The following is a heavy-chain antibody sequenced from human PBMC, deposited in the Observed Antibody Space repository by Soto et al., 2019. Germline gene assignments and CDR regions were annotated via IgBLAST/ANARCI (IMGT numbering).Heavy chain of an antibody. CDR3: ARDWAMVRGVPYYYGMDV. J-gene: IGHJ6*02. D-gene: IGHD3-10*01. V-gene: IGHV4-59*01. Sequence: SHTQSLSSTVSAGTSSNFCGSWIRPPPGKGLEWIGYIYYSGSTNYNPSLKSRVTISVDTSKNQFSLKLSSVTAADTAVYYCARDWAMVRGVPYYYGMDVWGQGTTVTVSS. CDR1: AGTSSNFC. CDR2: IYYSGST.